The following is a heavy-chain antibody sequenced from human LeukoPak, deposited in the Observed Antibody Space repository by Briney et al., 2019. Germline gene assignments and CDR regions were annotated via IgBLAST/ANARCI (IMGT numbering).Heavy chain of an antibody. CDR1: GFTFDTYA. J-gene: IGHJ4*02. CDR2: TSSSGGST. CDR3: AKRLQYYDILTGYYLYYFDY. Sequence: GGSLRLSCVVSGFTFDTYAMNWVRQAPGKGLEWVSTTSSSGGSTSYAESVKGRFTISRDNSENTLFLQMNSLRAEDTAIYYCAKRLQYYDILTGYYLYYFDYWGQGTLVTVSS. V-gene: IGHV3-23*01. D-gene: IGHD3-9*01.